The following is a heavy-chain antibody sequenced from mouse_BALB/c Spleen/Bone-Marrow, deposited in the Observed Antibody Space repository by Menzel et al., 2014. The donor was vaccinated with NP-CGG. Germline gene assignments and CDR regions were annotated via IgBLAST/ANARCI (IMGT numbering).Heavy chain of an antibody. CDR2: INNNGGST. Sequence: EVKVVESGGGLVQPGGSLKLSCVASGFTFSSYGMSWVRQTPVKRLELVATINNNGGSTYYPDSVKGQFTISRDNAKNTLYLQMSSLKSEDTAMYYCARVYGWYFDVWGAGTTVTVSS. V-gene: IGHV5-6-3*01. J-gene: IGHJ1*01. CDR1: GFTFSSYG. D-gene: IGHD1-1*01. CDR3: ARVYGWYFDV.